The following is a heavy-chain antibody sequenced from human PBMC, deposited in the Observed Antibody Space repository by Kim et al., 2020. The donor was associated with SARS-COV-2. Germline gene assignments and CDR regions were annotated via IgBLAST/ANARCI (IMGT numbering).Heavy chain of an antibody. Sequence: PTYAQGFTGRFVFSLDTSVSTAYMQISSLKAEDTAVYYCARYSAQGPFDYWGQGTLVTVSS. V-gene: IGHV7-4-1*02. J-gene: IGHJ4*02. D-gene: IGHD2-15*01. CDR2: P. CDR3: ARYSAQGPFDY.